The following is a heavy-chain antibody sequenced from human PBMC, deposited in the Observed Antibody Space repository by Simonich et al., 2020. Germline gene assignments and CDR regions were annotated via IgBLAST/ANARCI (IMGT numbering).Heavy chain of an antibody. J-gene: IGHJ6*02. Sequence: EVQLLESGGGLVQPGGSLRLSCAASGFTFSSYAMSWVRQAPGKGLGWVSANSGSGGSTYYADSVKGRFTISRDNSKNTLYLQMNSLRAEDTAVYYCAKDGLTFIVAHYGMDVWGQGTTVT. CDR2: NSGSGGST. D-gene: IGHD5-12*01. CDR1: GFTFSSYA. CDR3: AKDGLTFIVAHYGMDV. V-gene: IGHV3-23*01.